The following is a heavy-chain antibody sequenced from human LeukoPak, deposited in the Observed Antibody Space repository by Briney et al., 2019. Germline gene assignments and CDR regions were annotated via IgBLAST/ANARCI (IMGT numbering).Heavy chain of an antibody. CDR1: GLTFSNYA. D-gene: IGHD2-15*01. Sequence: GGSLRLSCAPSGLTFSNYAMSWVRQAPGKGLEGVSTISGSGGNSYYADSVKGRFTISRDNYKNTMYPQMNSLRADDTAGYYCAKELVLGDIVPIWGQGTMVTVSS. J-gene: IGHJ3*02. V-gene: IGHV3-23*01. CDR3: AKELVLGDIVPI. CDR2: ISGSGGNS.